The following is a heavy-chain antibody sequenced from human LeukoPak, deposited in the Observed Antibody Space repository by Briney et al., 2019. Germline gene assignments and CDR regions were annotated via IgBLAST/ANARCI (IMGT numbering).Heavy chain of an antibody. J-gene: IGHJ4*02. CDR2: VFTRGTT. Sequence: SQPLSLTCTVSGGSISSGSYYWNWIRQPAGKRLEWLGHVFTRGTTNYNASLEGRLTISLDTARNQFSLYLSSVTAADTAMYFCARSSLAVYFDYWGQGTLVTASS. V-gene: IGHV4-61*09. CDR1: GGSISSGSYY. D-gene: IGHD6-19*01. CDR3: ARSSLAVYFDY.